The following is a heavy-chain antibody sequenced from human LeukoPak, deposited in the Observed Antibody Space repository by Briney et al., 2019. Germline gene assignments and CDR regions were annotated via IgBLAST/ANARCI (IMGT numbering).Heavy chain of an antibody. J-gene: IGHJ3*02. D-gene: IGHD3-22*01. CDR3: ARYYYDSSGYLSDAFDI. V-gene: IGHV3-30*03. CDR1: GFTFSSYS. CDR2: ISYDGSNK. Sequence: GGSLRLSCAASGFTFSSYSMNWVRQAPGKGLEWVAVISYDGSNKYYADSVKGRFTISRDNSKNTLYLQMNSLRAEDTAVYYCARYYYDSSGYLSDAFDIWGQGTMVTVSS.